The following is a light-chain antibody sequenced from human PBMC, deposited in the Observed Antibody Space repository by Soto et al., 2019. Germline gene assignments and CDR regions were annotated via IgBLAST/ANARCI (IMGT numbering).Light chain of an antibody. J-gene: IGKJ1*01. V-gene: IGKV3-20*01. CDR3: HQYGSSPAT. CDR2: GAS. Sequence: EIVMTQSPATLSVSPGERATLSCRASQSVSSSFLAWYQQKPGQAPRLLIYGASSRATGIPDRFSGSGSGTDFTLTISRLEPEDFAVYYCHQYGSSPATFGQGTKVDIK. CDR1: QSVSSSF.